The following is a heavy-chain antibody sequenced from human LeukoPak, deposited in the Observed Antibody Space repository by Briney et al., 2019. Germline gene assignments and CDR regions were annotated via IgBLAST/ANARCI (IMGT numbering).Heavy chain of an antibody. CDR3: ARDSSGAPPFDY. V-gene: IGHV4-34*09. J-gene: IGHJ4*02. CDR1: GGSFSGYY. D-gene: IGHD3-22*01. CDR2: INHSGST. Sequence: SETLSLTCAVYGGSFSGYYWSWIRQPPGKGLEWIGEINHSGSTNYNPSLKSRVTISVDTSKNQFSLKLSSVTAADTAVYYCARDSSGAPPFDYWGQGTLVTVSS.